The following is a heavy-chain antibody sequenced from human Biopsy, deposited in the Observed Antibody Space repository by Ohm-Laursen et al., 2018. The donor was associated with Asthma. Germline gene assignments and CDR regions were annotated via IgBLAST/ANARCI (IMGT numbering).Heavy chain of an antibody. CDR3: AHTVPFYQNASYFDY. CDR2: IYWGEHV. D-gene: IGHD2-2*01. V-gene: IGHV2-5*02. J-gene: IGHJ4*01. Sequence: TQTLTLTCTFSGFSLRDTGVGVGWIRQPPGEAPEWLALIYWGEHVRYNPSLRTRLSIAKDTSKNRVVLVMTNLAAGDTATYYCAHTVPFYQNASYFDYWGPGTVVSVSS. CDR1: GFSLRDTGVG.